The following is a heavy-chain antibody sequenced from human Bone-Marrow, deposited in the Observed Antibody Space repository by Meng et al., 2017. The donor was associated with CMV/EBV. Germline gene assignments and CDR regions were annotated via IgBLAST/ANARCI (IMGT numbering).Heavy chain of an antibody. CDR1: GYTFTGYY. CDR3: ARLEYSGYAYYFDY. J-gene: IGHJ4*02. D-gene: IGHD5-12*01. CDR2: INPNSGGT. Sequence: QGQLVQSGAEVKKPGVSVKVSCKASGYTFTGYYMHWVRQAPGQGLEWMGWINPNSGGTNYAQKFQGRVTMTRDTSISTAYMELSRLRSDDTAVYYCARLEYSGYAYYFDYWGQGTLVTVSS. V-gene: IGHV1-2*02.